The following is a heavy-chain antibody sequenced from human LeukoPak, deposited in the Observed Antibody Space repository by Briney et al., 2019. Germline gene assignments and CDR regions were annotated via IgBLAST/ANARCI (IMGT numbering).Heavy chain of an antibody. V-gene: IGHV4-39*01. Sequence: SETLSLTCTVSGGSISSSSYYWGWLRQPPGRGLGWVGSIYYSGSTYYNTSLKSRVTISVDTSKNQFSLKLSSVTAADTAVYYCAGELLWFGSTSRGGAKYYYYGMDVWGQGTTVTVSS. D-gene: IGHD3-10*01. J-gene: IGHJ6*02. CDR3: AGELLWFGSTSRGGAKYYYYGMDV. CDR2: IYYSGST. CDR1: GGSISSSSYY.